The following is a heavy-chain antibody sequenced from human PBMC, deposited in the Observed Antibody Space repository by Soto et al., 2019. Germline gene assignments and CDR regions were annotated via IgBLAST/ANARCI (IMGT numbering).Heavy chain of an antibody. V-gene: IGHV3-30*18. D-gene: IGHD3-3*01. J-gene: IGHJ4*02. CDR2: ISYDGSNK. CDR3: AKDRTIFGVVIPDY. Sequence: QVQLVESGGGVVQPGRSLRLSCAASGFTFSSYGMHWVRQAPGKGLEWVAIISYDGSNKYYEDSVKGRFNISIDNSKNTLNLQMNSLRAEDTAVYYCAKDRTIFGVVIPDYWGQGTLVTVSS. CDR1: GFTFSSYG.